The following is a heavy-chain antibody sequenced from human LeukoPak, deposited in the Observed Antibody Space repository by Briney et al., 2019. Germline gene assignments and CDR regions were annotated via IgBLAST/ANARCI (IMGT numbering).Heavy chain of an antibody. CDR2: ISAYNGNT. CDR1: GYTFTSYG. CDR3: ARVKQLVPNWFDP. V-gene: IGHV1-18*01. Sequence: ASVKVSCKASGYTFTSYGISWVRQAPGQGLEWMGWISAYNGNTNYAQKLQGRVTMTTDTSTSTAYMELSRLTSDDTAVYYCARVKQLVPNWFDPWGQGTLVTVSS. J-gene: IGHJ5*02. D-gene: IGHD6-6*01.